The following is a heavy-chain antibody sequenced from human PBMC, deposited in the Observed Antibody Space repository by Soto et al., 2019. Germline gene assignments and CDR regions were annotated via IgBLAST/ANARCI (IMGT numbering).Heavy chain of an antibody. CDR2: IYYSGST. V-gene: IGHV4-31*03. CDR1: GGSISSVGHY. Sequence: SETLSLTCSVSGGSISSVGHYWTWIRQQPGKGLEWIGYIYYSGSTDYNPSLKSRVTISVDRSKNQFSLNLSSVTAADTAIYYCALDSGGCTPSTPYRLEVCAQGTTVTVSS. CDR3: ALDSGGCTPSTPYRLEV. D-gene: IGHD6-25*01. J-gene: IGHJ6*02.